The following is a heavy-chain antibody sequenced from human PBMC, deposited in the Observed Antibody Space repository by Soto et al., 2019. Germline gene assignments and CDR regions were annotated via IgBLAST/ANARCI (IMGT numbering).Heavy chain of an antibody. D-gene: IGHD3-3*01. V-gene: IGHV5-51*01. CDR3: ASLKVGRFLEWSNGMDV. J-gene: IGHJ6*02. CDR1: GYSFTSYW. Sequence: PGESLKISCKGSGYSFTSYWIGWVRQMPGKGLEWMGIIYPGDSDTRYSPSFQGQVTISADKSISTAYLQWSSLKASDTAMYYCASLKVGRFLEWSNGMDVWGQGTTVTVSS. CDR2: IYPGDSDT.